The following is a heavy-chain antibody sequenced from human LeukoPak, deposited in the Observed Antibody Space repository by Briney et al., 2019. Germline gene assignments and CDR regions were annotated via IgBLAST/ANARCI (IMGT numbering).Heavy chain of an antibody. CDR2: IKSKTDGGTT. Sequence: PGGSLRLSCAASGFTFSSYSMNWVRQAPGKGLEWVGRIKSKTDGGTTDYAAPVKGRFTISRDDSKNTLYLQMNSLKTEDTAAYYCTTDYPYGDRYNYYYYYYMDVWGKGTTVTVSS. V-gene: IGHV3-15*01. CDR1: GFTFSSYS. J-gene: IGHJ6*03. CDR3: TTDYPYGDRYNYYYYYYMDV. D-gene: IGHD4-17*01.